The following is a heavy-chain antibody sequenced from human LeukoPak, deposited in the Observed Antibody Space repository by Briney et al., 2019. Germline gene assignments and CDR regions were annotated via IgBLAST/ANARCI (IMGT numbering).Heavy chain of an antibody. J-gene: IGHJ3*02. CDR1: GYSFTNYW. V-gene: IGHV5-51*01. D-gene: IGHD3-22*01. CDR2: IYPGDSDT. CDR3: ARAGYYYDSSGHHAFDI. Sequence: GESLKISCKGSGYSFTNYWIGWVRQMPGKGLEWIGIIYPGDSDTRYSPSFQGQVTISADKSIRTAYLQWSSLKASDTAMYYCARAGYYYDSSGHHAFDIWGQGTMVTVSS.